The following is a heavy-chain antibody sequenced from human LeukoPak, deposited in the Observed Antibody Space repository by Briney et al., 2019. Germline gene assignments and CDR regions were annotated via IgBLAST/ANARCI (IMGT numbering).Heavy chain of an antibody. J-gene: IGHJ4*02. CDR1: GFTFSSYW. CDR2: INPDDSEK. V-gene: IGHV3-7*01. D-gene: IGHD6-6*01. Sequence: QAGGSLRLSCAASGFTFSSYWMSWVRQAPGKGLEWVAKINPDDSEKYYVDSVKGRFTISRDNDRNSLFLQMNSLRAEDTAVYYCARHVPFIESSSYYFDYWGQGTLVSVSS. CDR3: ARHVPFIESSSYYFDY.